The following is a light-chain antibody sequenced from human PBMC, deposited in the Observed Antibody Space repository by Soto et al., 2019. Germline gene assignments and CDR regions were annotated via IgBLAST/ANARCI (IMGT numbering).Light chain of an antibody. CDR2: GNS. J-gene: IGLJ1*01. V-gene: IGLV1-40*01. CDR1: SXNIGAGYD. Sequence: QSVLTQPRSVSGAPGQRVTISCTGSSXNIGAGYDVHWYQQLPGTAPKLLIYGNSNRPSGVPDRFSGSKSGTSASLAITGLQAEDEADYYCQSYESSLSGSVFGTGTKVIVL. CDR3: QSYESSLSGSV.